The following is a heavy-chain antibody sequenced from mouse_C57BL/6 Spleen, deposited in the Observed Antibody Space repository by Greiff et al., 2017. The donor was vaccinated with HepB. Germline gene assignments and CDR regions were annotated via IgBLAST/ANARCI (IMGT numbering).Heavy chain of an antibody. V-gene: IGHV1-42*01. CDR1: GYSFTGYY. CDR3: AGSSYAMDY. Sequence: EVQLQQSGPELVKPGASVKISCKASGYSFTGYYMNWVKQSPEKSLEWIGEINPSTGGTTYNQKFKAKATLTVDKSSSTAYMQLKSLTSEDSAVYYWAGSSYAMDYWGQGTSVTVSS. J-gene: IGHJ4*01. CDR2: INPSTGGT. D-gene: IGHD1-1*01.